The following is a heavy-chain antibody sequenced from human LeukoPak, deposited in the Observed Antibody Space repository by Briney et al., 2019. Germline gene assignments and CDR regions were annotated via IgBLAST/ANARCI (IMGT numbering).Heavy chain of an antibody. J-gene: IGHJ6*02. V-gene: IGHV1-8*01. CDR1: GYTFTSYD. D-gene: IGHD3-16*01. CDR2: MKPNSGNT. CDR3: ARVGLYSSGDGMDV. Sequence: ASVKVSCKASGYTFTSYDINWVRQATGQGLEWMGWMKPNSGNTGYAQKFQGRVTMTRNTSISTAYMELSSLRSEDTAVYYCARVGLYSSGDGMDVWGQGTTVTVSS.